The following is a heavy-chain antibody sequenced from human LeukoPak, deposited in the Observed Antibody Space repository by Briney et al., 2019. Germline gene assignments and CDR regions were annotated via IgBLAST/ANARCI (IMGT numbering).Heavy chain of an antibody. J-gene: IGHJ4*02. CDR1: GFTFDDYA. CDR3: AKDLELVGAMVIAGFDY. Sequence: PGGSLRLSCAASGFTFDDYAMHWVRQAPGKGLEWVSGISWNSGSIGYADSVKGRFTISRDNAKNSLYLQMNSLRAEDTALYYCAKDLELVGAMVIAGFDYWGQGTLVTVSS. CDR2: ISWNSGSI. D-gene: IGHD5-18*01. V-gene: IGHV3-9*01.